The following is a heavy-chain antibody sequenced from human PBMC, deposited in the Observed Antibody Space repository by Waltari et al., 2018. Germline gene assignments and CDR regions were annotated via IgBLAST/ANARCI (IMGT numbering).Heavy chain of an antibody. V-gene: IGHV3-49*03. D-gene: IGHD1-20*01. Sequence: EVQLVESGGGLVQPGRSLRLSCTASGFTFVDYAMSWFRQAPGKGLEWVGFIRSKAYGGTTEYAASVKGRFTISRDDSKSIAYLQMNSLKTEDTAVYYCTLNWNQHWGYWGQGTLVTVSS. CDR1: GFTFVDYA. J-gene: IGHJ4*02. CDR3: TLNWNQHWGY. CDR2: IRSKAYGGTT.